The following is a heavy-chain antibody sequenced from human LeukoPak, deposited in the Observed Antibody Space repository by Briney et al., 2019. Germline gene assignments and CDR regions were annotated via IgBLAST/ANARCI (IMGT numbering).Heavy chain of an antibody. CDR3: AKYPGTYYYYYMDV. V-gene: IGHV3-23*01. D-gene: IGHD1-1*01. CDR1: GFTFSSYW. CDR2: ISGSGGST. Sequence: GGSLRLSCAASGFTFSSYWMHWVRQAPGKGLVWVSAISGSGGSTFYADSVKGRFTISRDNSKNTLYLQMNSLRAEDTAVYYCAKYPGTYYYYYMDVWGKGTTVTVSS. J-gene: IGHJ6*03.